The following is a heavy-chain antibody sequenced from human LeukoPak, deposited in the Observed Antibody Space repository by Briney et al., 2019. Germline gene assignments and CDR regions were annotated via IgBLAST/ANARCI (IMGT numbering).Heavy chain of an antibody. V-gene: IGHV4-39*01. D-gene: IGHD3-3*01. J-gene: IGHJ5*02. CDR1: GGSISSSIYY. CDR2: IYYSGNT. Sequence: SETLSLTCTVSGGSISSSIYYWGWIRQPPGKGLEWIGTIYYSGNTFYSPSLKSRVTISIDTSKNQCSLKLSSVTAADTALYYCARHPSFDWFGPWGQGTLVTVSS. CDR3: ARHPSFDWFGP.